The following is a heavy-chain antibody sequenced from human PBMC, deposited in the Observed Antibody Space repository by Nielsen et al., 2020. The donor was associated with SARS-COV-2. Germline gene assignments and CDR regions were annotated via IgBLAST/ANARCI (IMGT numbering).Heavy chain of an antibody. CDR1: GFTFSDFA. J-gene: IGHJ6*02. CDR3: ARGLLITPRVIFY. V-gene: IGHV3-30-3*01. Sequence: GESLKISCAASGFTFSDFAFHWVRQAPGKGLEWVAGISFDGSNTYYADSVKGRLTISRDNSKDTLYLQMSSLRAEDTAVYYCARGLLITPRVIFYWGQGTTVTVSS. CDR2: ISFDGSNT. D-gene: IGHD2-8*01.